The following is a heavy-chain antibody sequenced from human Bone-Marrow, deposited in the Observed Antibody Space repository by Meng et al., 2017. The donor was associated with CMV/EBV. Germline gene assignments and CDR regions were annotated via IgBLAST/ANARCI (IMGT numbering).Heavy chain of an antibody. V-gene: IGHV4-34*01. CDR3: ARQRIAARLFDY. CDR1: GGSFSDYY. Sequence: CAVYGGSFSDYYWSWIRQPPGKGLEWSGEINHSGSTRYNPSLKSRVTISVDTSKKQFSLKLSSVTATDTAVYSCARQRIAARLFDYWGRGTLVTVSS. D-gene: IGHD6-13*01. CDR2: INHSGST. J-gene: IGHJ4*02.